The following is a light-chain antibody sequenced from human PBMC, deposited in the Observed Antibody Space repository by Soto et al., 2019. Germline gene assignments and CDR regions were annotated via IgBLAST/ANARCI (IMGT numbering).Light chain of an antibody. J-gene: IGLJ2*01. CDR2: GNN. CDR1: SSNIGAGYD. V-gene: IGLV1-40*01. CDR3: QSYDSSLSVHVV. Sequence: QSVLTQPPSVSGAPGQRVTISCTGSSSNIGAGYDVHWYQQLPGTAPRLLIYGNNNRPSGVPDRFSGSKSGTSASLAITRLRAEDEADYFCQSYDSSLSVHVVFGGGTKLTVL.